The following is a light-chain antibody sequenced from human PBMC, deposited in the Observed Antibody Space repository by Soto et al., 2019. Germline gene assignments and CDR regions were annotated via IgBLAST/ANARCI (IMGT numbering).Light chain of an antibody. J-gene: IGKJ2*01. CDR1: QPINTY. CDR2: EAS. Sequence: EVLLTQSPATLSFTPGESATLSCRASQPINTYLGWYQQKSGQSPRLLIYEASNRAADIPARFSASGFGTDFTLTISSLKPEDFGTYYCHHRSNWPPEDTFGQGTKLEI. V-gene: IGKV3-11*01. CDR3: HHRSNWPPEDT.